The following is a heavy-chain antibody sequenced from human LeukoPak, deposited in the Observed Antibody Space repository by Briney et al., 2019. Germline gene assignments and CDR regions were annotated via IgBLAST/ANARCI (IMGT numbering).Heavy chain of an antibody. D-gene: IGHD3-3*01. CDR3: ASGRATYYDFWSGYSNWFDP. CDR1: GYTFTSYD. J-gene: IGHJ5*02. V-gene: IGHV1-8*01. CDR2: MNPNSGNT. Sequence: EASVKVSCKASGYTFTSYDINWVRQATGQGLEWMGWMNPNSGNTGYAQKFQGRVTMTRNTSISTAYMELSSLRSEDTAVYYCASGRATYYDFWSGYSNWFDPWVQGTLVTVSS.